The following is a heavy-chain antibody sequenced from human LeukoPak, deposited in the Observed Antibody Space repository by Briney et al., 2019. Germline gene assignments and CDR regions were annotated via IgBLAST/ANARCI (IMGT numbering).Heavy chain of an antibody. Sequence: ASVKVSCKASGYTFTSYGISWVRQAPGQGLEWMGWISAYNGNTNYAQKLQGRVTMTTDTSTSTAYMELRSLRSEDTAVYYCARTEAYCGGDCYFNPYNWFDPWGQGTLVTVSS. CDR1: GYTFTSYG. CDR2: ISAYNGNT. V-gene: IGHV1-18*01. CDR3: ARTEAYCGGDCYFNPYNWFDP. D-gene: IGHD2-21*02. J-gene: IGHJ5*02.